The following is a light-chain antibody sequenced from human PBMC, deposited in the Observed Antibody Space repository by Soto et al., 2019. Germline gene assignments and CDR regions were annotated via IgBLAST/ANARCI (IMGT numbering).Light chain of an antibody. CDR2: EVS. Sequence: QSALTQPASVSGSPGQSITISCTGTSSDVGAYDYVSWFQQYPGKAPKLIISEVSNRPSGVSNRFSASKSGNAASLTISGLQAEDEAEYFCFSFTTSWTHVFGTGTKLTVL. CDR1: SSDVGAYDY. CDR3: FSFTTSWTHV. V-gene: IGLV2-14*03. J-gene: IGLJ1*01.